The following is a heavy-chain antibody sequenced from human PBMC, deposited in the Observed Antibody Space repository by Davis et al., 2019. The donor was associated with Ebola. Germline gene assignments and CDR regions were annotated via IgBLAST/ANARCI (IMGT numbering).Heavy chain of an antibody. CDR2: INPNSGGT. CDR1: GYTFTGYY. V-gene: IGHV1-2*06. D-gene: IGHD6-19*01. CDR3: ARGWRHQWLVRFEENPVPHDY. J-gene: IGHJ4*02. Sequence: AASVKVSCKASGYTFTGYYMHWVRQAPGQGLEWMGRINPNSGGTNYAQKFQGRVTMTRDTSISTAYMELSRLRSDDTAVYYCARGWRHQWLVRFEENPVPHDYWGQGTLVTVSS.